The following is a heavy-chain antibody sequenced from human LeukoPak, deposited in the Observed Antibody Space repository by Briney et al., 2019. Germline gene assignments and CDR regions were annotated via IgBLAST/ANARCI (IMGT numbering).Heavy chain of an antibody. V-gene: IGHV3-21*01. D-gene: IGHD2-15*01. J-gene: IGHJ6*02. CDR3: ARDGGLDDCSGGSCYSYYYGMDV. CDR1: GFTFSSYS. CDR2: ISSSSSYI. Sequence: GGSLRLSCAASGFTFSSYSMNWVRQAPGKGLEWVSSISSSSSYIYYADSVKGRFTISRDNAKNSLYLQMNSLRAGDTAVYYCARDGGLDDCSGGSCYSYYYGMDVWGQGTTVTVSS.